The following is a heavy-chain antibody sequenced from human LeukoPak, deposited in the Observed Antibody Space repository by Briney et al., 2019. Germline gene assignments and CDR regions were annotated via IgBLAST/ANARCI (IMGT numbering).Heavy chain of an antibody. J-gene: IGHJ4*02. CDR2: INPNSGGT. V-gene: IGHV1-2*02. CDR1: GYTFTGYY. Sequence: GASVKVSCKASGYTFTGYYMHWVRQAPGQGLEWMGWINPNSGGTNYAQKFQGRVTMTRDTSISTAYMELSRLRSDDTAVYYCARDIANGQQLENGVYWGQGTLVTVSS. CDR3: ARDIANGQQLENGVY. D-gene: IGHD6-13*01.